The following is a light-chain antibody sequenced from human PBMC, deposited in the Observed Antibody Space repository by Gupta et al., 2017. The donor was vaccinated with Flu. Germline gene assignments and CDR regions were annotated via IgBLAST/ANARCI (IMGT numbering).Light chain of an antibody. CDR1: QSVSSY. Sequence: IVLTQSPPTLSLSPGERATLSCRASQSVSSYLAWYQQKPGQAPRLLIYDTTNRATGIPARFSGSASATYFTLTVSILAPEDFAIYYCHQRYDWPYTFGQGAKVEIK. CDR3: HQRYDWPYT. CDR2: DTT. J-gene: IGKJ2*01. V-gene: IGKV3-11*01.